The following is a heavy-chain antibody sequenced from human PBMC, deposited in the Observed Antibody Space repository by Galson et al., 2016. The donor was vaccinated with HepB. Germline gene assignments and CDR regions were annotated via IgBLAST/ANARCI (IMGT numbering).Heavy chain of an antibody. CDR2: VSNEGST. J-gene: IGHJ5*02. V-gene: IGHV4-61*02. CDR1: DGSINSGSFF. CDR3: ARTSKRVAAMVLNP. Sequence: TLSLTCTFSDGSINSGSFFWNWIRQTAGKGLECNGRVSNEGSTTYNPSLKSQVTISVDTSKNLFSLRLNSVTAADTAVYYCARTSKRVAAMVLNPWGHGTLVTVSS. D-gene: IGHD5-18*01.